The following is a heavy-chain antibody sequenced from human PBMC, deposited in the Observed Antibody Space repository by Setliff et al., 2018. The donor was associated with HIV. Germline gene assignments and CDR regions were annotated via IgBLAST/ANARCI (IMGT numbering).Heavy chain of an antibody. CDR3: ARGKTWLRFLDY. V-gene: IGHV1-18*01. CDR2: INTHSGYT. D-gene: IGHD5-12*01. CDR1: GYTFNNYG. J-gene: IGHJ4*02. Sequence: GASVKVSCKASGYTFNNYGISWVRQAPGQGLEWMGWINTHSGYTNYAQNVQGRVTVTMDTSTSTAYMELRSLKSDDTAVYYCARGKTWLRFLDYWGQGTRVTVSS.